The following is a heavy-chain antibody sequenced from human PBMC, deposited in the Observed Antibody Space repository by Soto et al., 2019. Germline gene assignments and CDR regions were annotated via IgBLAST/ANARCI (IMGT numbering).Heavy chain of an antibody. Sequence: GGSLRLSCAASGFTITTAWMIWVRQAPGKGLEWVGHIKTKIEGEATNYAIPVKGRFSISRDDSTNTQYLQMNSLKSEDTAVYFCAVDFSTAGAGESDFSGQGTLVIVSA. CDR1: GFTITTAW. CDR2: IKTKIEGEAT. D-gene: IGHD6-19*01. V-gene: IGHV3-15*01. CDR3: AVDFSTAGAGESDF. J-gene: IGHJ4*02.